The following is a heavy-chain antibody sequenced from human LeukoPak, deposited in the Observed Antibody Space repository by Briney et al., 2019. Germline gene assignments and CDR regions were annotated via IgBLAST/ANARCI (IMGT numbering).Heavy chain of an antibody. D-gene: IGHD5-12*01. J-gene: IGHJ3*02. Sequence: GASVKVSCTASGYTFTGYYMHWVRQAPGQGLEWIGWINPQSGGTYYAQKFQGRVTMTRDTSISTAYMELSRLTSDDTAVYYCAREEYSGYDDVFDTWGQGTMVTVSS. CDR1: GYTFTGYY. CDR2: INPQSGGT. CDR3: AREEYSGYDDVFDT. V-gene: IGHV1-2*02.